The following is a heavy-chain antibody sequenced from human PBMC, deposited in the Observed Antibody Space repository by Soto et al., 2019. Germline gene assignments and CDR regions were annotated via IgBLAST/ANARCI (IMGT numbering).Heavy chain of an antibody. CDR3: ARHRYSYGSYYFDY. V-gene: IGHV4-59*08. Sequence: QVQLQESGPGLVKPSETLSLTCTVSGGSINSYYWSWIRQPPGKGLEWIGYIYYSGSTNYNPSLKSRITISEDTSKDQFSLKLSSVTAADTAVYYCARHRYSYGSYYFDYWGQGTLVTVSS. J-gene: IGHJ4*02. CDR1: GGSINSYY. CDR2: IYYSGST. D-gene: IGHD5-18*01.